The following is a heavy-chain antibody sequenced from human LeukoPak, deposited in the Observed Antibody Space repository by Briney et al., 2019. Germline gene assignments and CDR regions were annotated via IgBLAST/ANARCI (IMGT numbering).Heavy chain of an antibody. CDR1: GFTFSDHF. CDR3: AKGSYASGWYQTFDY. CDR2: ISSGGSTI. Sequence: GGSLRLSCAASGFTFSDHFMTWIRQAPGKGLEWVSCISSGGSTIYYATSVEGRFTISRDNAENSLYLQMNSLRAEDTAVYYCAKGSYASGWYQTFDYWGQGILVTVSS. V-gene: IGHV3-11*04. J-gene: IGHJ4*02. D-gene: IGHD6-19*01.